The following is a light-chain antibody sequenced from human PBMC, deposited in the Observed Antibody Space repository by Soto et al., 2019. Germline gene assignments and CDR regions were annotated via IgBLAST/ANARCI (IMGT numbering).Light chain of an antibody. CDR2: LAS. CDR1: QAVNTR. J-gene: IGKJ1*01. V-gene: IGKV3-20*01. CDR3: QQYGRSVG. Sequence: EIVLTQSPATLSSFPGDRVTLSCRASQAVNTRLAWYQHKPGQAPRLLIYLASNRAAGVPARFSGSGSGTDFTLTVSRLEPEDFAVYYCQQYGRSVGFGQGTKVDIK.